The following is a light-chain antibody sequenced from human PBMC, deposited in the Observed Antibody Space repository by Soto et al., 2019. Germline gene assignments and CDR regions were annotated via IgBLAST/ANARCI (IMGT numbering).Light chain of an antibody. CDR3: GTWDTSLSAVV. CDR2: DYN. Sequence: QSVLTQPPSVSAAPGQKVTISCSGSSSNIGNNYVSWYQHLPGTAPKVLIYDYNKRPSGITDRFSGSKSGTLATLGLTGLQTGDEGDYYCGTWDTSLSAVVFGGGTKLTVL. CDR1: SSNIGNNY. V-gene: IGLV1-51*01. J-gene: IGLJ2*01.